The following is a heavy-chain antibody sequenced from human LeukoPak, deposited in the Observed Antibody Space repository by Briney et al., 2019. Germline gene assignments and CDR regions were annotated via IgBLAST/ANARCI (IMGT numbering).Heavy chain of an antibody. CDR2: INPNSGGT. D-gene: IGHD3-10*01. J-gene: IGHJ4*02. Sequence: GASVKVSCKTSGYTFTGQYLHWVRQAPGQGLEWMGWINPNSGGTNYAQKFQGRVTMTRDTSISTAYMELSRLRSDDTAVYYCARVVMVRGVKWSDYWGQGTLVTVSS. CDR1: GYTFTGQY. CDR3: ARVVMVRGVKWSDY. V-gene: IGHV1-2*02.